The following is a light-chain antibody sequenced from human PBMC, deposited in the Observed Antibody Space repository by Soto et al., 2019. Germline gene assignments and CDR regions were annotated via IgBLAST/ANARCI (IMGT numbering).Light chain of an antibody. V-gene: IGKV1-39*01. J-gene: IGKJ2*01. CDR3: QQYYSTPIHT. CDR2: AAS. Sequence: IQLTQFPSSLSASVGDRVTLTCRASQSISSYLNWYQQKPGKAPKLLIYAASSLQSGVPSRFSGSGSGTDFTLTISSLQAEDVAVYYCQQYYSTPIHTFGQGTKVDTK. CDR1: QSISSY.